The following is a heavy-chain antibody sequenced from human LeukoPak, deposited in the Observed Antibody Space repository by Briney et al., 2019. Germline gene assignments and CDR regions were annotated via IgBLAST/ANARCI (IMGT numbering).Heavy chain of an antibody. V-gene: IGHV3-23*01. D-gene: IGHD3-10*01. CDR2: ISGSGGST. CDR3: ARARYYYGSGSSYYFDY. Sequence: GGSLRLSCAASGFTFSSYAMSWVRQAPGKGLEWVSAISGSGGSTYYADSVKGRFTISRDNAKNSLYLQMNSLRAEDTAVYYCARARYYYGSGSSYYFDYWGQGTLVTVSS. J-gene: IGHJ4*02. CDR1: GFTFSSYA.